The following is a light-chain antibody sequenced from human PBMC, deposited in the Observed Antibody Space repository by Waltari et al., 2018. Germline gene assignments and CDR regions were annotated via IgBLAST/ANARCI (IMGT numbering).Light chain of an antibody. CDR3: QHYVRLPAT. CDR2: GAS. Sequence: EIVLTQSPGTLSLSPGERATLSCRASQSVSRTLAWYQQKPGQAPKLLIYGASIRATGIPDSFTGSGSVTDFSLTISSLEPEDFAIYFCQHYVRLPATFGQGTKVEIK. V-gene: IGKV3-20*01. CDR1: QSVSRT. J-gene: IGKJ1*01.